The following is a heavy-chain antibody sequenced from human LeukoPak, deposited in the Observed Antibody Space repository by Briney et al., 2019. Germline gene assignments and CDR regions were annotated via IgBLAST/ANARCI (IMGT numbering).Heavy chain of an antibody. CDR2: INPNSGGT. CDR1: GGTFSDSA. D-gene: IGHD6-13*01. V-gene: IGHV1-2*02. J-gene: IGHJ4*02. CDR3: ARGPGIAAVSNY. Sequence: VASVKVSCKTSGGTFSDSAITWVRQAPGQGLEWMGWINPNSGGTNYAQKFQGRVTMTRDTSISTAYMELSRLRSGDTAVYYCARGPGIAAVSNYWGQGTLVTVSS.